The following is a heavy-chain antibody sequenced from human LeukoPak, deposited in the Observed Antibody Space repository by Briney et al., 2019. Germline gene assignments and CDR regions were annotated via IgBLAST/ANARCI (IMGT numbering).Heavy chain of an antibody. CDR1: GGTFSSYA. V-gene: IGHV1-69*13. CDR2: IIPIFGTA. J-gene: IGHJ4*02. CDR3: ARGYLDYYDSSGYPYYFDY. D-gene: IGHD3-22*01. Sequence: ASVKVSCKASGGTFSSYAISWVRQAPGQGLEWMGGIIPIFGTANYAQKFQGRVTITADESRSTAYMELSSLRSEDTAVYYCARGYLDYYDSSGYPYYFDYWGQGTLVTVSS.